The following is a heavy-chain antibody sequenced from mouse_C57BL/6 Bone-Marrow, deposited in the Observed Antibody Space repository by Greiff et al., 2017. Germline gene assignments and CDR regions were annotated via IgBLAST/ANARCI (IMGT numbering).Heavy chain of an antibody. J-gene: IGHJ2*01. D-gene: IGHD4-1*02. V-gene: IGHV5-6*01. Sequence: EVKLVESGGDLVKPGGSLKLSCAASGFTFSSSGMSWVRQTPDKRLEWVATISSGGSYTYYPDSVKGRFTISRDNAKKPLYLQMSSLKSEDTAMYYCARHQRGRRGYYFDYWGQGTTLTVSS. CDR1: GFTFSSSG. CDR3: ARHQRGRRGYYFDY. CDR2: ISSGGSYT.